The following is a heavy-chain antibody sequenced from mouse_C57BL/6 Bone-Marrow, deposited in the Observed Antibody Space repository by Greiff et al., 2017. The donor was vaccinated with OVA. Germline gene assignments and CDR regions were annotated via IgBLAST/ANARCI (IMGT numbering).Heavy chain of an antibody. V-gene: IGHV2-9*01. Sequence: VQGVESGPGLVAPSQRLSITCTVSGFSLTSSGVDWVRPPPGKGLEWLGVIWGGGSTNYNSALMSRLSISKDNSKSQVFLKMNSLQTDDTAMYYCASTYYSNYNTGFAYWGQGTLVTVSA. CDR3: ASTYYSNYNTGFAY. D-gene: IGHD2-5*01. CDR1: GFSLTSSG. J-gene: IGHJ3*01. CDR2: IWGGGST.